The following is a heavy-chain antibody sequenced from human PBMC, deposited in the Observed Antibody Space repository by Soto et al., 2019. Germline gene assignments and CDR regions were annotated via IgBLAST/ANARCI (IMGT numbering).Heavy chain of an antibody. V-gene: IGHV4-30-4*01. J-gene: IGHJ4*02. Sequence: QVQLQESGPGLVKPSQTLSLTCTVSGGSISSGDYYWSWIRQPPGKGLEWIGYIYYSGSTYCNPSLKIRVTISVDTSKTQFSLKLSSVTAADTAVYYCASNSYGYIFSDYWGQGTLVTVSS. D-gene: IGHD5-18*01. CDR1: GGSISSGDYY. CDR2: IYYSGST. CDR3: ASNSYGYIFSDY.